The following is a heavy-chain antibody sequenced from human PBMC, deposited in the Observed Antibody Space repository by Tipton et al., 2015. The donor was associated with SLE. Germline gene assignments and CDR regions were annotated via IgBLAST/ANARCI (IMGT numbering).Heavy chain of an antibody. V-gene: IGHV4-61*02. CDR2: IYTGGST. CDR3: ARELVGAAKDFFDYFDS. D-gene: IGHD1-26*01. J-gene: IGHJ4*02. CDR1: GGSISSGSYY. Sequence: TLSLTCTVSGGSISSGSYYWAWIRQPAGKGLEWIGRIYTGGSTKYNPSLKSRVTISLDTSKHQFSLGLNSVTAADTAVYYCARELVGAAKDFFDYFDSWGRGTLVTVSS.